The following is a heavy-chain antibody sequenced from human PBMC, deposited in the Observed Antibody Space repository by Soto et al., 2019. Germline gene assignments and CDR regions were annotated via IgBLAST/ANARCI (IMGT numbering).Heavy chain of an antibody. V-gene: IGHV3-66*01. J-gene: IGHJ6*02. Sequence: EVQLVESGGDLVQPGGSLRLSCAASGFAVSSKYMTWVRQAPGKGLEWVSVIHSGGDTHYADSVRGRFTISRDNSKNTLYLQMNSLRAEDTAVYYCARSRTGTTYGGMDVWGQVTTVTVSS. CDR2: IHSGGDT. CDR1: GFAVSSKY. D-gene: IGHD1-7*01. CDR3: ARSRTGTTYGGMDV.